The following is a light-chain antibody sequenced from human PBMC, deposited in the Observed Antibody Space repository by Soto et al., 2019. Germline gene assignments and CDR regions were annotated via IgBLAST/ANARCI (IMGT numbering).Light chain of an antibody. CDR2: DAS. J-gene: IGKJ1*01. Sequence: EIVLTQSPATLSLSPGERATLSCRASQSVSSYLAWYQQKPGQAPRLLIYDASNRATGIPARFSGSGSGTDLTLTISSLEPEEFAVYYCQQRSNWLITFGQGTKVDIK. CDR1: QSVSSY. V-gene: IGKV3-11*01. CDR3: QQRSNWLIT.